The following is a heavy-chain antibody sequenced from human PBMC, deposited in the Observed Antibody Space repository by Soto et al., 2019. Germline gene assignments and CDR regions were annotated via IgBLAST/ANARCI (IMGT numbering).Heavy chain of an antibody. V-gene: IGHV3-23*01. CDR3: AKHLPVLRYFDWSFYGMEV. D-gene: IGHD3-9*01. CDR2: ISGSGGST. Sequence: LRLSCAASGFTFSSYAMSWVRQAPGKGLEWVSAISGSGGSTYYADSVKGRFTISRDNSKNTLYLQMNSLRAEDTAVYYCAKHLPVLRYFDWSFYGMEVWGQGTTVTVSS. CDR1: GFTFSSYA. J-gene: IGHJ6*02.